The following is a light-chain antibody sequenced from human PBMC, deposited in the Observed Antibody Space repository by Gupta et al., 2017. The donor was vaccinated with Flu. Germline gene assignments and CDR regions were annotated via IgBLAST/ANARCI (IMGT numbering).Light chain of an antibody. CDR1: QRVGSK. CDR2: DAS. CDR3: QQYNNWPQT. V-gene: IGKV3-15*01. J-gene: IGKJ1*01. Sequence: EIVMTQSPATLSVSPGERATLSCRASQRVGSKLAWYQQKPGQAPRLLIYDASFRATAIPARFSGSGSGTEFTLTISSLQSEDFAVYYCQQYNNWPQTFGQGTKVEV.